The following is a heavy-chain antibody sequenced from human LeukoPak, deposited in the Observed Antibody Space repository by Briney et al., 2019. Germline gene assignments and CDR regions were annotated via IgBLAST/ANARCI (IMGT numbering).Heavy chain of an antibody. V-gene: IGHV3-9*03. CDR3: AKGRSYSYTAHPFDY. Sequence: PGRSLRLSCAASGFTFDDYAMHWVRQAPGKGLEWASGISWNSGSIGYVDSVKGRFTISRDSAKSSLYLQMNSLRAEDMAVYYCAKGRSYSYTAHPFDYWGQGTLVTVSS. CDR1: GFTFDDYA. CDR2: ISWNSGSI. J-gene: IGHJ4*02. D-gene: IGHD1-26*01.